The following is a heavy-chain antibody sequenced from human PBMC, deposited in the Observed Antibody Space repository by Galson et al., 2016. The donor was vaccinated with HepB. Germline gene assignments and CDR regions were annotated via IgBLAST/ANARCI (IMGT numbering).Heavy chain of an antibody. CDR2: ISPSGTST. D-gene: IGHD3-10*01. CDR3: ARGDYYGRPSSFDY. J-gene: IGHJ4*02. Sequence: SVKVSCKASGYTFTTYYIHWVRQAPGQGLEWMGIISPSGTSTSYAQKFQGSVTMTRDTSTSTVYMELSSMRSEDTAVYYCARGDYYGRPSSFDYWGQGTLVTVSS. CDR1: GYTFTTYY. V-gene: IGHV1-46*03.